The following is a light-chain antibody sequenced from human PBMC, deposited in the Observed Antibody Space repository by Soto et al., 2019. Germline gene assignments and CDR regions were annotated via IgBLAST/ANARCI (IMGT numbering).Light chain of an antibody. CDR1: ESVRTW. Sequence: DIQMTQSPSTLSASIGDRVTITCRASESVRTWLAWYQHKPGKAPKFLIYDASSLESGVPSRFSGSGSGTEFTLTISNLQPEDFATYFCQQYNNYPRTFGQGTKV. J-gene: IGKJ1*01. V-gene: IGKV1-5*01. CDR2: DAS. CDR3: QQYNNYPRT.